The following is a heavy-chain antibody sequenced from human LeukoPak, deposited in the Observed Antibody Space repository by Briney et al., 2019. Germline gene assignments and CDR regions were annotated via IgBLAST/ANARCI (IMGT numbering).Heavy chain of an antibody. CDR2: INHSGST. CDR1: GGSFSGYY. CDR3: ARVPPVGATSFYYYYGMDV. Sequence: SETLSLTCAVYGGSFSGYYWSWIRQPPGKGLEWIGEINHSGSTNYNPSLKSRVTISVDTSKNQFPLKLSSVTAADTAVFYCARVPPVGATSFYYYYGMDVWGQGTTVTVSS. J-gene: IGHJ6*02. V-gene: IGHV4-34*01. D-gene: IGHD1-26*01.